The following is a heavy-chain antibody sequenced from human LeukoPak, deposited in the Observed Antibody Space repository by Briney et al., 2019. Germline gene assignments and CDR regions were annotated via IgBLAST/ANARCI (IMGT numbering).Heavy chain of an antibody. Sequence: PGRSLRLSCAASRFTFSSYAMHWVRQAPGKGLEWAALISYDGSDKYYADSVKGRFTISRDNSKNTLYLQMNSLRIEDTAVYYCASLYSSGWYLTDYWGQGTLVTVSS. CDR2: ISYDGSDK. J-gene: IGHJ4*02. V-gene: IGHV3-30-3*01. CDR1: RFTFSSYA. D-gene: IGHD6-19*01. CDR3: ASLYSSGWYLTDY.